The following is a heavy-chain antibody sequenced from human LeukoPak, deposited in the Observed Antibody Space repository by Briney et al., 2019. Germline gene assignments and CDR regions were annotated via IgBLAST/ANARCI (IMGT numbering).Heavy chain of an antibody. CDR1: GGSISSSSYY. D-gene: IGHD3-22*01. Sequence: PSETLSLTCTVSGGSISSSSYYWGWIRQPPGKGLEWIGSIYYGGSTYYNPSLKSRVTISVDTSKNQFSLKLSSVTAADTAVYYCASDSSGYYRFDYWGQGTLVTVSS. J-gene: IGHJ4*02. CDR2: IYYGGST. V-gene: IGHV4-39*01. CDR3: ASDSSGYYRFDY.